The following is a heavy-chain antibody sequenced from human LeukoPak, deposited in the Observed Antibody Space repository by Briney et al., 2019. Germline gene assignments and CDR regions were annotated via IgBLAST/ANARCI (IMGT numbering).Heavy chain of an antibody. CDR2: ISYDGSNK. CDR1: GFTFSSYG. CDR3: ASNYFDSNGYYWGFDY. J-gene: IGHJ4*02. Sequence: PGGSLRLSCAASGFTFSSYGMHWVRQAPGKGLEWVAVISYDGSNKYYADSVKGRFTISRDNSKNTLYLQMNSLRAEDTAVYYCASNYFDSNGYYWGFDYWGQGTLVTVSS. D-gene: IGHD3-22*01. V-gene: IGHV3-30*03.